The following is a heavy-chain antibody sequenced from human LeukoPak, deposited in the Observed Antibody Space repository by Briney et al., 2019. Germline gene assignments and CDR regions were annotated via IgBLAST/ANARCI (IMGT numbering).Heavy chain of an antibody. CDR3: ATQIVVVPAAMMSGGHY. CDR2: FDPEDGET. V-gene: IGHV1-24*01. J-gene: IGHJ4*02. D-gene: IGHD2-2*01. CDR1: GYTLTELS. Sequence: ASVKVSCKVSGYTLTELSMHWVRQAPGEGLEWMGGFDPEDGETIYAQKFQGRVTMTEDTSTDTAYMELSSLRSEDTAVYYCATQIVVVPAAMMSGGHYWGQGTLVTVSS.